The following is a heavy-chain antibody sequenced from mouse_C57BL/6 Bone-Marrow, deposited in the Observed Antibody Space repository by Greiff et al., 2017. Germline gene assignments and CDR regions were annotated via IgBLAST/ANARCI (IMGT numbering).Heavy chain of an antibody. CDR1: GFSLTSYG. V-gene: IGHV2-2*01. CDR3: ARAYCNCSSFLV. CDR2: LWSGGST. J-gene: IGHJ1*03. D-gene: IGHD1-1*01. Sequence: VLLQQSGPGLVQPSQSLSITCTVSGFSLTSYGVHWVRQSPGKGLEWLGVLWSGGSTDYNAAFISRLSTCKDNSKSQVYFKMHSLQADDTAIYYCARAYCNCSSFLVWGTGTTVTVSS.